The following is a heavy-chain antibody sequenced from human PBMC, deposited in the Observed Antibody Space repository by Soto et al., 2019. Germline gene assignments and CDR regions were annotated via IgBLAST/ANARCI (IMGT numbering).Heavy chain of an antibody. CDR2: ISAYNGNT. J-gene: IGHJ6*02. CDR1: GYTFTSYG. V-gene: IGHV1-18*01. Sequence: GATVKVSCKASGYTFTSYGISWVRQAPGQGLEWMGWISAYNGNTNYAQKLQGRVTMTTDTSTSTAYMELRSLRSDDTAVYYCARNYDTLNGYYPDYGMDVWGQGTTVTVSS. D-gene: IGHD3-9*01. CDR3: ARNYDTLNGYYPDYGMDV.